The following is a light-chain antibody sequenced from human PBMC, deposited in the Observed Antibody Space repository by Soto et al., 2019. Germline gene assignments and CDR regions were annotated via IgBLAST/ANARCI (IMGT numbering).Light chain of an antibody. V-gene: IGKV3-20*01. Sequence: EIVLTQSPGTLSLSPGERATLSCRASQSVSSIFLAWYQQRPGQALRLLIYGASSRATDIPDRFSGSGSGTDFTLTITRLEPDDFAVYYCQQYGSSPFTFGPGTRVDIK. CDR3: QQYGSSPFT. J-gene: IGKJ3*01. CDR1: QSVSSIF. CDR2: GAS.